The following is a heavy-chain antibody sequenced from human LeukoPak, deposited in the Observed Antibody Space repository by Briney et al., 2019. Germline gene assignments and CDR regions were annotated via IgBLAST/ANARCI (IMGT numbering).Heavy chain of an antibody. V-gene: IGHV3-30-3*01. Sequence: SGGSLRLSCAASGFTFSSYAMHWVRQAPGKGPEWVAVISYDGSNKYYADSVKGRFTISRDNSKNTLYLQMNSLRAEDTAVYYCITMVRGVIEDDAFDIWGQGTMVTVSS. CDR1: GFTFSSYA. D-gene: IGHD3-10*01. J-gene: IGHJ3*02. CDR2: ISYDGSNK. CDR3: ITMVRGVIEDDAFDI.